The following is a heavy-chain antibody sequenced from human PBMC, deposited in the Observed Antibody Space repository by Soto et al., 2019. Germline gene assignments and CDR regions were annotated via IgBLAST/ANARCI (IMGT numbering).Heavy chain of an antibody. D-gene: IGHD2-21*02. J-gene: IGHJ6*02. CDR3: VREDDGGDRDNYGQDV. V-gene: IGHV4-30-4*01. CDR1: GGSISVEHYH. CDR2: IHYSGSV. Sequence: SETLSLTCTVSGGSISVEHYHWTCIRQPPGKGLEWIGYIHYSGSVYYNPSLQSRLSMSVDTSKNLFSLKLASVTAADTAVYFCVREDDGGDRDNYGQDVRGQGTTVTVSS.